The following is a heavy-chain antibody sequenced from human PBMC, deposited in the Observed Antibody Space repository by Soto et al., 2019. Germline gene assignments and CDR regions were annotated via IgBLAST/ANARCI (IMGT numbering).Heavy chain of an antibody. Sequence: PGGSLRLSCAASGFTFSSYAMSWVRQAPGKGLEWVSAISSSGGSTYYADSVKGRFTISRDNSKNTLYLQMNSLRAEDTAVYYCAKNFPQLLWFGELLPNDYWGQGTLVTVSS. J-gene: IGHJ4*02. CDR2: ISSSGGST. CDR1: GFTFSSYA. CDR3: AKNFPQLLWFGELLPNDY. V-gene: IGHV3-23*01. D-gene: IGHD3-10*01.